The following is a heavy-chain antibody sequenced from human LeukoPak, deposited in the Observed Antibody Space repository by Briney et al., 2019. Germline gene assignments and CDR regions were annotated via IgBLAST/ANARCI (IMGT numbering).Heavy chain of an antibody. CDR1: GFTFSNYD. CDR2: IHPNGDKT. Sequence: PTGGSLRLSCAASGFTFSNYDMHWVRQAPGKGLEYVSAIHPNGDKTYYAHSVKGRFTSSRDNSKNTLYLHMGSLSAEDMAVYYCTRDRDSGWSFDYWGKGTLVTVSS. J-gene: IGHJ4*02. V-gene: IGHV3-64*01. D-gene: IGHD6-19*01. CDR3: TRDRDSGWSFDY.